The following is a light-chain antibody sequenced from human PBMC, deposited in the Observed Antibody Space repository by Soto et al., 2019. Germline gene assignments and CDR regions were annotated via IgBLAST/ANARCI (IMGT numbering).Light chain of an antibody. Sequence: EIVLTQSPGTLSLSPGERATLSFRASQSVSNNYLAWYQQTPGKAPRLLIYGASNRATGIPDRFSGSGSGTDFTLTISRLEPEDSAVYYCQQYGSSGTFGQGTKVDIK. CDR2: GAS. J-gene: IGKJ1*01. CDR1: QSVSNNY. V-gene: IGKV3-20*01. CDR3: QQYGSSGT.